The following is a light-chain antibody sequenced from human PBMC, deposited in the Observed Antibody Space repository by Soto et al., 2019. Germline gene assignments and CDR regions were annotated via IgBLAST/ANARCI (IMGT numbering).Light chain of an antibody. CDR1: QSVSRSY. V-gene: IGKV3-20*01. Sequence: EIVLTQSPGTLSLSPGERATRSCRASQSVSRSYVAWYHQKPGQAPRLLIYGASSRATGIPDRFSGSGSGTDFTITISRLEPEDSAVYYCQQYGSSPWTFGQGTKVEI. CDR2: GAS. CDR3: QQYGSSPWT. J-gene: IGKJ1*01.